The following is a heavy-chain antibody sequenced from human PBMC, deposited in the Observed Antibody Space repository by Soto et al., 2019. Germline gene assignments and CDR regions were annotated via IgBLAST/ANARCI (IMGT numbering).Heavy chain of an antibody. CDR2: INAGNGNT. CDR3: ARAISGYVN. J-gene: IGHJ4*02. Sequence: QVQLVQSGAEVKKPGASVKVSCKASGITFSTYAIHWVRQAPGQRLEWMGWINAGNGNTRYSQKFQGRVTLTRDTSAGTAYMDLSSLRSEDTAIHYCARAISGYVNWGQGTLVTFST. V-gene: IGHV1-3*01. CDR1: GITFSTYA. D-gene: IGHD5-12*01.